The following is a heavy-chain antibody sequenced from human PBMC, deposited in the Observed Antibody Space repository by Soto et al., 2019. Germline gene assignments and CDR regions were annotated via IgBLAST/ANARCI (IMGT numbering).Heavy chain of an antibody. CDR3: ARDTYRGSGGDFDY. CDR1: GFTFSSYG. J-gene: IGHJ4*02. D-gene: IGHD3-10*01. CDR2: IWYDGSNK. V-gene: IGHV3-33*01. Sequence: QVHLVESGGGVVQPGRSLRLSCAASGFTFSSYGMHWVRQAPGKGLEWVAVIWYDGSNKFYADPVKGRFTISRDDSSNPLYLQMDSLRVEDTAVYYCARDTYRGSGGDFDYWGQGTLVTVSS.